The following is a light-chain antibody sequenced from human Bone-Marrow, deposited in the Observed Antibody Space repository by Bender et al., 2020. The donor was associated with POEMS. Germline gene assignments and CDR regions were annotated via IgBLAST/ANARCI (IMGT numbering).Light chain of an antibody. J-gene: IGLJ3*02. CDR2: TEN. CDR1: DIGSKA. Sequence: YVLTQPPSVSVAPGQTARILCEADDIGSKAGNWYQQRYGQAPVLVIYTENHRPSGIPERYSGSNSGDTATLTIARVEDGDEADYYCQLWGTLDNHVVFGGGTKLTVL. CDR3: QLWGTLDNHVV. V-gene: IGLV3-21*02.